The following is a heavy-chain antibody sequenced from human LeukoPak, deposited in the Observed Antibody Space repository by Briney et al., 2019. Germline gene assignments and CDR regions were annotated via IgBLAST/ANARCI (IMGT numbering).Heavy chain of an antibody. CDR1: GYTFTGYY. Sequence: ASVKVSCKASGYTFTGYYMHWVRQAPGQGLEWMGRINPNSGGTNYAQKFQGRVTMTRDMSISTAYMKLSRLRSDDTAVYYCARDPTPSSPRLAFFDNWFDPWGQGTLVTVSS. CDR3: ARDPTPSSPRLAFFDNWFDP. CDR2: INPNSGGT. D-gene: IGHD6-13*01. V-gene: IGHV1-2*06. J-gene: IGHJ5*02.